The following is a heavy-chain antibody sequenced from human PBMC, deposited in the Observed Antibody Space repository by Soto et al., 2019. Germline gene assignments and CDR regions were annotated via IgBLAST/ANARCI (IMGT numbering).Heavy chain of an antibody. J-gene: IGHJ4*02. D-gene: IGHD3-10*01. CDR1: GGSISGGGFS. Sequence: ASETLSLTCAVSGGSISGGGFSWSWIRQPPGKGLEWIGYILHTGGTQYNPSLKSRVSMSVDKSKNQFSLHLTSVTAADTAVYYCARLQFGEGFDYWGQGALVTVSS. CDR3: ARLQFGEGFDY. CDR2: ILHTGGT. V-gene: IGHV4-30-2*01.